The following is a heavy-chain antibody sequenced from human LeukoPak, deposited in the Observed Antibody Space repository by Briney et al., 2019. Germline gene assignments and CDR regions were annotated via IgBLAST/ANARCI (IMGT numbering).Heavy chain of an antibody. Sequence: SVKVSCKTSGDTFTTYAIIWVRQAPGQGLEWVGGIIPMFGTPNYAQRLQGRVTITADKSTKTAYMELSSLRSEDTAVYYCARAGIPGYCTNVTCSNWLDPWGQGTLVTVSS. J-gene: IGHJ5*02. CDR3: ARAGIPGYCTNVTCSNWLDP. CDR2: IIPMFGTP. V-gene: IGHV1-69*06. D-gene: IGHD2-8*01. CDR1: GDTFTTYA.